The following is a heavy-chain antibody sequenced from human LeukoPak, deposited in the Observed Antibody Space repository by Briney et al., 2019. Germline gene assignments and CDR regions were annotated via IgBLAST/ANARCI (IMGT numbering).Heavy chain of an antibody. CDR2: ISAYNGNT. J-gene: IGHJ5*02. D-gene: IGHD6-19*01. CDR3: ARDQAVAGNNWFDP. V-gene: IGHV1-18*01. CDR1: GYTFTSYG. Sequence: GASVKVSCKASGYTFTSYGISWVRQAPGQGLEWMGWISAYNGNTNYAQKLQGRVTMTTDTSTSTAYMELRSLRSDDTAVYCCARDQAVAGNNWFDPWGQGTLVTVSS.